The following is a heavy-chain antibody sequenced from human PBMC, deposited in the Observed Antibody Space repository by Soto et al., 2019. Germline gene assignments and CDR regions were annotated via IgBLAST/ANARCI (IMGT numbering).Heavy chain of an antibody. V-gene: IGHV3-23*01. CDR2: ISGGGETT. CDR1: GFTFSSYA. Sequence: EVQLLESGGGLVQPGGSLRLSCAASGFTFSSYAMWWVRQAPGKGLECVSAISGGGETTYYADSVKGRFTISRDNSKNTLYRQMNSLRAEDMAVYYCAFNSGSGSYYFDYWGQGTLVTVSS. D-gene: IGHD3-10*01. CDR3: AFNSGSGSYYFDY. J-gene: IGHJ4*02.